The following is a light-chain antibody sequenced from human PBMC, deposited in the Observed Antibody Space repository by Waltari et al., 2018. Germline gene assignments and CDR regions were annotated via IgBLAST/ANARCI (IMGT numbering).Light chain of an antibody. V-gene: IGLV2-8*01. CDR3: SSYAGSKNLV. J-gene: IGLJ2*01. CDR2: EVT. CDR1: SRDVGGYDF. Sequence: QSALTQPPSASGSPGQSVTISCTGTSRDVGGYDFVSWYQQHPGKAPKLMISEVTKRPSGVPDRFSGSKSGNTASLTVSGLQAEDEADYYCSSYAGSKNLVFGGGTKLTVL.